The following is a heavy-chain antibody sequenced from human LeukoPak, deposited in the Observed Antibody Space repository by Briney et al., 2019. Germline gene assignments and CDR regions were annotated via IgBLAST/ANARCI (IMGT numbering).Heavy chain of an antibody. Sequence: PGGSLRLSCAASGFTVSSNYMSWVRQAPGKGLEWVSVIYSGGSTYYADSVKGRFTISRDNSKNTLYLQMNSLRAEDTAVYYCAREAVFSRAVTTFAGFDPWGQGTLVTVSS. V-gene: IGHV3-66*01. J-gene: IGHJ5*02. CDR2: IYSGGST. CDR1: GFTVSSNY. CDR3: AREAVFSRAVTTFAGFDP. D-gene: IGHD4-17*01.